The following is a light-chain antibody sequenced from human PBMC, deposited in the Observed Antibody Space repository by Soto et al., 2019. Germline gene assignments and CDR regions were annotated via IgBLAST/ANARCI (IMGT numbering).Light chain of an antibody. V-gene: IGKV3-20*01. CDR2: GAS. CDR1: QSVSSNY. J-gene: IGKJ3*01. Sequence: EIGLTQSPGTLSLSPGERATLSFRASQSVSSNYLTWYQQKPGQAPRLLIYGASSRATGIPDRFSGSGSGADFTLTISRREPEDFAVYYCQQYGSSPFTFGPGTKVDI. CDR3: QQYGSSPFT.